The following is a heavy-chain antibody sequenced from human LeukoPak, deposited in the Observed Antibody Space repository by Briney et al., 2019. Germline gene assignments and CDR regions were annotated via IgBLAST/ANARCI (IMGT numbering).Heavy chain of an antibody. V-gene: IGHV1-69*06. CDR3: ARTQEGGYCSSTSCYAHAFDI. J-gene: IGHJ3*02. D-gene: IGHD2-2*01. CDR2: IIPIFGTA. CDR1: GGTFSSYA. Sequence: RASVKVSCKASGGTFSSYAISWVRQAPGQGLEWMGGIIPIFGTANYAQKFQGRVTITADKSTSTAYMELSSLRSEDTAVYYCARTQEGGYCSSTSCYAHAFDIWGQGTMVTVSS.